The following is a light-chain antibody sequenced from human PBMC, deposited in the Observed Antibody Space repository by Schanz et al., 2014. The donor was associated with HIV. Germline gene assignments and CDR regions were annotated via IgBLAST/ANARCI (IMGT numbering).Light chain of an antibody. CDR2: AAS. CDR3: QKYNSAPWT. V-gene: IGKV1-27*01. CDR1: QSISNY. J-gene: IGKJ1*01. Sequence: DIQMTQSPSSLSASVGDRVTITCRAGQSISNYLNWYQQKPGEAPKLLIYAASTLQSGVPSRFSGSGSGTDFTLTISSLQPEDVATYYCQKYNSAPWTFGQGTKVEIK.